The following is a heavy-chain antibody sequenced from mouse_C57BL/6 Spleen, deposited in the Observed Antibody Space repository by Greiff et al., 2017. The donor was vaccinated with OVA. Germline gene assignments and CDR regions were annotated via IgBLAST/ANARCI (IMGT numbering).Heavy chain of an antibody. CDR2: INPGSGGT. Sequence: VQLKQSGAELVRPGTSVKVSCKASGYAFTNYLIEWVKQRPGQGLEWIGVINPGSGGTNYNEKFKGKATLTADKSSSTAYMQLSSLTSEDSAVYFCARRGSSYWYFDVWGTGTTVTVSS. V-gene: IGHV1-54*01. CDR3: ARRGSSYWYFDV. J-gene: IGHJ1*03. CDR1: GYAFTNYL. D-gene: IGHD1-1*01.